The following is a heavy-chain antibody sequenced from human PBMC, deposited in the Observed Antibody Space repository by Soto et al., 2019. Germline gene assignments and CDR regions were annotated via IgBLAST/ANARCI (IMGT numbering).Heavy chain of an antibody. J-gene: IGHJ5*01. CDR1: GFTFSRYG. CDR2: ISSSTSYV. Sequence: GGSLRLSCAASGFTFSRYGMNWLRQAPGKGLEWVASISSSTSYVYYADSVKGRFSTSKDNAKNILYLEMYALRTEDTAVYYCARDPSEGRVGNWFESWGQGTLVTVSS. CDR3: ARDPSEGRVGNWFES. D-gene: IGHD2-2*01. V-gene: IGHV3-21*06.